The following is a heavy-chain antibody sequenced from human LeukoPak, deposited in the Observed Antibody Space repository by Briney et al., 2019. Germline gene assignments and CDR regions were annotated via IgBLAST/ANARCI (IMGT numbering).Heavy chain of an antibody. Sequence: GASVKVSCKASGYTFTSYDINWVRQATGQGLEWMGWMNPNSGNTGYAQKFQGRVTITRNTSISTAYMELSSLRSEDTAVYYCARDPSNTSGWKTWFDTWGQGTLVTVSS. CDR3: ARDPSNTSGWKTWFDT. J-gene: IGHJ5*02. D-gene: IGHD6-19*01. V-gene: IGHV1-8*03. CDR1: GYTFTSYD. CDR2: MNPNSGNT.